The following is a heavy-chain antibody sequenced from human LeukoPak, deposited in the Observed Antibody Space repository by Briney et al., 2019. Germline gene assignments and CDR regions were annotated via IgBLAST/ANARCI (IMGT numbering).Heavy chain of an antibody. CDR2: ISYDGSNK. Sequence: PGGSLRLSCAASGFTFSSYAMHWVRQAPGKGLEWVAVISYDGSNKYYADSVKGRFTISRDNSKNTLYLQMNSLRAEDTAVYYCARDRIYYDFWSGPADYWGQGTLVTVSS. J-gene: IGHJ4*02. CDR1: GFTFSSYA. D-gene: IGHD3-3*01. V-gene: IGHV3-30-3*01. CDR3: ARDRIYYDFWSGPADY.